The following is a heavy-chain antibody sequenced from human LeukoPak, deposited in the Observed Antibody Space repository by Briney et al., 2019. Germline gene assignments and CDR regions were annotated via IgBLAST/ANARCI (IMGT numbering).Heavy chain of an antibody. J-gene: IGHJ4*01. CDR3: ARTNHFDTIGYYFDD. Sequence: SETLSLTCTVSGGSISSYYWSWIRQPPGKGLEWIGYIYYSGSTRYNPSLKSRVTISVDTSKNQFSLKLSSVTAADTAVYYCARTNHFDTIGYYFDDWGHGTLVTVSS. CDR2: IYYSGST. V-gene: IGHV4-59*01. D-gene: IGHD3-22*01. CDR1: GGSISSYY.